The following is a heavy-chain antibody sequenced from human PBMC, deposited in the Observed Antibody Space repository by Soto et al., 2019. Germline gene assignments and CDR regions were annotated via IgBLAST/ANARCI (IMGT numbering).Heavy chain of an antibody. J-gene: IGHJ4*02. CDR3: AKVTDYDILTGPRTRRPFDY. Sequence: PGGSLRLSCAASGFIFSNYAMHWVRQGPGKGLEWVAVISYDGSNKYYADSVKGRFTISRDNSKNTLYLQMNSLRAEDTAVYYCAKVTDYDILTGPRTRRPFDYWGQGTLVTVSS. CDR1: GFIFSNYA. D-gene: IGHD3-9*01. CDR2: ISYDGSNK. V-gene: IGHV3-30*18.